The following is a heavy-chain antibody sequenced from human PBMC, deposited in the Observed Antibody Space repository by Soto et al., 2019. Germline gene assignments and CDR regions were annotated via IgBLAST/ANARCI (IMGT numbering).Heavy chain of an antibody. Sequence: QLQLQESGPGLVKPSETLSLTCTVSGGSISGSSYYWGWIRQPPGKGLEWIGSVYYGGNTYHNPSLKGRVTMSVDTSKRQFSLKLSSVTAADTAVYYCARHFGQWLGRTHPYYFDSWGQGTLVTVSS. J-gene: IGHJ4*02. CDR3: ARHFGQWLGRTHPYYFDS. V-gene: IGHV4-39*01. D-gene: IGHD6-19*01. CDR1: GGSISGSSYY. CDR2: VYYGGNT.